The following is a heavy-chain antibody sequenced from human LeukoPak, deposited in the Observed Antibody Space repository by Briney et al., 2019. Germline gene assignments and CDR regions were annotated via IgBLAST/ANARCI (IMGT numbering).Heavy chain of an antibody. J-gene: IGHJ6*02. CDR1: GGSISSYY. V-gene: IGHV4-59*01. CDR3: ARGIAVAAYYYYGMDV. D-gene: IGHD6-19*01. Sequence: SETLSLTCTVSGGSISSYYWSWIRQRPGKGLEWIGYIYYSGSTNYNPSLKSRVTISVDTSKNQFSLKLSSVTAADTAVYYCARGIAVAAYYYYGMDVWGQGTTVTVSS. CDR2: IYYSGST.